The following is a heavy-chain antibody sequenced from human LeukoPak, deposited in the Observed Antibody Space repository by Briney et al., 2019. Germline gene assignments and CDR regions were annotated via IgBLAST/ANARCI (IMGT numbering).Heavy chain of an antibody. J-gene: IGHJ4*02. CDR1: GYTFTSYY. V-gene: IGHV1-18*04. CDR3: ARRSGLGELSLDY. Sequence: ASVKVSCKASGYTFTSYYMHWVRQAPGQGLEWMGWISAYNGNTNYAQKLQGRVTVTTDTSTSTAYMELRSLGSDDTAVYYCARRSGLGELSLDYWGQGTLVTVSS. D-gene: IGHD3-16*02. CDR2: ISAYNGNT.